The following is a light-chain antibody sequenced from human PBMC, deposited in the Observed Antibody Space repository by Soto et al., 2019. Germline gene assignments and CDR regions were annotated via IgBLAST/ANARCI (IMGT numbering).Light chain of an antibody. V-gene: IGKV1-5*01. Sequence: EIQMTQCHSTMYACVGDRVTIPWRASQIISSWLAWYQQKPGKAPKLLIYDASNLESGVPSRFSGSGSGTEFTLAISSLQPDDFATYYCQQYNNYPRTVGQGTKVDNK. CDR2: DAS. CDR1: QIISSW. J-gene: IGKJ1*01. CDR3: QQYNNYPRT.